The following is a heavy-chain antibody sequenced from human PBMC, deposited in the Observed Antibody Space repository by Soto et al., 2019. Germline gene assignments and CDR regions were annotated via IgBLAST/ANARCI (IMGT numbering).Heavy chain of an antibody. CDR1: GYTFTSYY. CDR2: INPSGGST. CDR3: ARRIAAAGGHNWFDP. D-gene: IGHD6-13*01. Sequence: ASVKVSCKASGYTFTSYYMHWVRQAPGQGLEWMGIINPSGGSTSYAQKFQGRVTMTRDTSTSTAYMELSSLRSEDTAVYYCARRIAAAGGHNWFDPWGQGTLVTVSS. V-gene: IGHV1-46*01. J-gene: IGHJ5*02.